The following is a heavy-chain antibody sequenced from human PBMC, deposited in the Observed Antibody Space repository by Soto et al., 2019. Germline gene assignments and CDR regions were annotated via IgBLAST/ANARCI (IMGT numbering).Heavy chain of an antibody. D-gene: IGHD5-18*01. Sequence: HPGGSLRLSCAASGFTFSSYWMHWVRQAPGKGLVWVSRINSDGSGTSYADSVKGRFTISRDNAKNTLYLQMNSLRAEDTAVYYCARPAMVRVWAFDIWGQGTMVTVSS. CDR2: INSDGSGT. J-gene: IGHJ3*02. CDR1: GFTFSSYW. V-gene: IGHV3-74*01. CDR3: ARPAMVRVWAFDI.